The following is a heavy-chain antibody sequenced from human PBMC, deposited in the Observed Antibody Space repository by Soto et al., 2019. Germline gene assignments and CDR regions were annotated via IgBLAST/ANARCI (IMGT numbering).Heavy chain of an antibody. J-gene: IGHJ6*03. Sequence: EVQLVESGGGLVQPGGSLRLSCAASGFSFSSYDMHWVRQATGKGLEWVSSTGAAGDTSYPGSVKGRFTISRENAKNSLDLQMYSLRAGDTAVYYCARGAARSFYYMDVWGKGTTVTVSS. D-gene: IGHD5-18*01. CDR1: GFSFSSYD. V-gene: IGHV3-13*01. CDR2: TGAAGDT. CDR3: ARGAARSFYYMDV.